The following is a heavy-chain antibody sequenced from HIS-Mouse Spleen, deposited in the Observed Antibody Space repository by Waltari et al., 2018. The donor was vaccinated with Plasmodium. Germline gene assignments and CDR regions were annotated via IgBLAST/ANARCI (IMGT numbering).Heavy chain of an antibody. CDR2: IKQDGSEK. D-gene: IGHD6-13*01. CDR3: ASSWYWYFDL. V-gene: IGHV3-7*01. CDR1: GCTFGSYG. Sequence: EVQLVESGGGLGQPGGSLRLSCAACGCTFGSYGMRWVRQAPGKGLEWVANIKQDGSEKYYVDSVKGRFTISRDNAKNSLYLQMNSLRAEDTAVYYCASSWYWYFDLWGRGTLVTVSS. J-gene: IGHJ2*01.